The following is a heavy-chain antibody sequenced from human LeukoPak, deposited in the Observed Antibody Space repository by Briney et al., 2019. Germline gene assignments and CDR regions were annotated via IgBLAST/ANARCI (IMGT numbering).Heavy chain of an antibody. Sequence: PSETLSLTCTVSGGSISSSSYYWGWIRQPPGKGLEWIGSIYYSGSTYYNPSLKSRVTLSVDTSKNQFSLKLSSVTAADTAVYYCARDQEKDYYDSSGYYDYWGQGTLVTVSS. CDR1: GGSISSSSYY. V-gene: IGHV4-39*07. D-gene: IGHD3-22*01. CDR2: IYYSGST. J-gene: IGHJ4*02. CDR3: ARDQEKDYYDSSGYYDY.